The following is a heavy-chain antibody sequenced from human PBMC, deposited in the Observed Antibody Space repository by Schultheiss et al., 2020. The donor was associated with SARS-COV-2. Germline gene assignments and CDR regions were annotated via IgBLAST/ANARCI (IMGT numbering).Heavy chain of an antibody. CDR3: ARGYGSSWYGFDY. CDR1: GASFSSYY. V-gene: IGHV4-34*01. CDR2: INHSGGT. D-gene: IGHD6-13*01. Sequence: GSLRLSCAVYGASFSSYYWSWIRQPPGKGLEWIGEINHSGGTNYNSSLKSRVTISVATSKNQFSLKLSSVTAADTAVYYCARGYGSSWYGFDYWGQGTLVTVSS. J-gene: IGHJ4*02.